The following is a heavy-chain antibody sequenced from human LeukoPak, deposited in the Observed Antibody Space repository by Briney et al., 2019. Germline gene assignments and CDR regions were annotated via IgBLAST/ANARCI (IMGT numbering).Heavy chain of an antibody. D-gene: IGHD5-12*01. CDR3: AKGAYDYIEMGYFDY. Sequence: PGGSLRLSCAASGFSISNSAMSWVRQAPGKGLEWVSLIVASSGSTFYADSVKGRFTISRDSSKNTLYLQMNSLRAEDMAVYYCAKGAYDYIEMGYFDYWGQGTLVTVYS. V-gene: IGHV3-23*01. CDR2: IVASSGST. CDR1: GFSISNSA. J-gene: IGHJ4*02.